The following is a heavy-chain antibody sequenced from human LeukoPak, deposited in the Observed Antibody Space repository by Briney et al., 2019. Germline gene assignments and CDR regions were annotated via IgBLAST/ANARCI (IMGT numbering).Heavy chain of an antibody. Sequence: SETLSLTCSVSGGSMSSYWNWIRQPPGKGLEWIGYIDYSGSTNYNPSLKSGSTNYNPSLKSRVTISVDTSKNQFSLKLTSMTAADTAVYYCARAGINDAFDVWGQGTMVAVSS. J-gene: IGHJ3*01. D-gene: IGHD3-10*01. CDR3: ARAGINDAFDV. CDR2: IDYSGST. CDR1: GGSMSSY. V-gene: IGHV4-59*01.